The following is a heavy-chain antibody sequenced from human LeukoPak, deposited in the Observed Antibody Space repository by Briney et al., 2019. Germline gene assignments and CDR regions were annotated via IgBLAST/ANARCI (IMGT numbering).Heavy chain of an antibody. Sequence: GGSLRLSCAASGFTFSSYSMNWVRQAPGKGLGWVSSISSSSSYIYYADSVKGRFTISRDNAKNSLYLQMNSLRAEDTAVYYCARLDILRIQDYWGQGTLVTVSS. CDR1: GFTFSSYS. J-gene: IGHJ4*02. V-gene: IGHV3-21*01. D-gene: IGHD5-12*01. CDR2: ISSSSSYI. CDR3: ARLDILRIQDY.